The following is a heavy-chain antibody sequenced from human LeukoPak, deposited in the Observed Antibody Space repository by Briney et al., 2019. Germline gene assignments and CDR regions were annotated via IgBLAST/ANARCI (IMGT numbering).Heavy chain of an antibody. V-gene: IGHV3-33*01. J-gene: IGHJ4*02. D-gene: IGHD1/OR15-1a*01. CDR3: ARDDDPEHTPFDY. CDR1: GFTFSSYG. Sequence: GGSLRLSCAASGFTFSSYGMRWVRQAPGKGLEWVAVIWYDGSNKYYADSVKGRFTISRDNSKNTLYLQMNSLRAEDTAVYYCARDDDPEHTPFDYWGQGTLVTVSS. CDR2: IWYDGSNK.